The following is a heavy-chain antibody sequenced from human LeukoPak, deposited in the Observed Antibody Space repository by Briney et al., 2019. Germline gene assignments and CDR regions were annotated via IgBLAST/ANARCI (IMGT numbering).Heavy chain of an antibody. CDR1: GGSISSYY. Sequence: SETLSLTCTVSGGSISSYYWSWIRQPPGKGLEWIGYIYYSGSTNYNPSLKSRVTISVDTSKNQFSLKLSSVTAADTAVYYCAGSYCSGGSCYYYFDYWGQGTLVTVSS. J-gene: IGHJ4*02. D-gene: IGHD2-15*01. CDR2: IYYSGST. V-gene: IGHV4-59*08. CDR3: AGSYCSGGSCYYYFDY.